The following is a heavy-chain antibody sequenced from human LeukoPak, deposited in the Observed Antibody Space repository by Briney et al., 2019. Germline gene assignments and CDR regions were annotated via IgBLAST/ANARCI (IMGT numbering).Heavy chain of an antibody. CDR1: GDSITTYY. D-gene: IGHD4-17*01. Sequence: SETLSLTCTVSGDSITTYYWSWIRQPPGKGLEWIGYIFQSGTTKYNPSLKSRVTILSDVSKNQFSLNLTSVTAADTAVYYCARDRIDYADYWGQGTLVTVSS. CDR3: ARDRIDYADY. CDR2: IFQSGTT. J-gene: IGHJ4*02. V-gene: IGHV4-59*01.